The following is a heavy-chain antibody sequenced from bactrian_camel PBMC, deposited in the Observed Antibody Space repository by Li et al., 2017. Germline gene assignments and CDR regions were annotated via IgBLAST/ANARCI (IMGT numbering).Heavy chain of an antibody. V-gene: IGHV3S1*01. J-gene: IGHJ4*01. CDR2: AYIGGGST. D-gene: IGHD1*01. Sequence: HVQLVESGGGSVQVGGSLRLSCVASGDSISRYCMGWFRQAPGKERERVAAAYIGGGSTYYADSVKGRFTISQDNAKNALYLQMNSLKPDDTAVYYCAATGQMLSVAGCRTQGTQVTVS. CDR1: GDSISRYC.